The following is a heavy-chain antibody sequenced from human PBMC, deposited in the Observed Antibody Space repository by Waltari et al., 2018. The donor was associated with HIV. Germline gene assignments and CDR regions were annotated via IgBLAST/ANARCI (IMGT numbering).Heavy chain of an antibody. J-gene: IGHJ6*02. CDR3: AKSDIDYGMDV. D-gene: IGHD2-15*01. CDR1: GFTFDDYA. CDR2: ITWNSGRT. V-gene: IGHV3-9*01. Sequence: EVQLVESGGGLVQPGRSLRLSCAASGFTFDDYAMHWVRQVPGKGLEWVSGITWNSGRTGDADSVKGRFIISRDNAKNSLYLQMNSLRVEDTALYYCAKSDIDYGMDVWGQGTTVTVSS.